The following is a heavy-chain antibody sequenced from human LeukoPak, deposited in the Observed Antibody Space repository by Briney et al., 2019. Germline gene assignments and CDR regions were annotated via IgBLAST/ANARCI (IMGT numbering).Heavy chain of an antibody. Sequence: GASLKVSCKASGYTFTDYYIHWVRQAPGQGLEWMGWINPNSGGTNYAQKFQGRVTMTRDRSISTACMELSRLRSDDTAVYYCARDVGPWQPYNWFDPWGQGTLVTVSS. J-gene: IGHJ5*02. V-gene: IGHV1-2*02. CDR1: GYTFTDYY. D-gene: IGHD6-13*01. CDR3: ARDVGPWQPYNWFDP. CDR2: INPNSGGT.